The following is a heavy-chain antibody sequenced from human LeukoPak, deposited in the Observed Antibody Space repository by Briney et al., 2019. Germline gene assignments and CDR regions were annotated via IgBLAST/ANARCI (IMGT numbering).Heavy chain of an antibody. Sequence: HPGGSLRLSCAASGFTFSSYAMSWVRQAPGKGLEWVSAISGSGGSTYYADSVKGRFTISRDNSKNTLYLQMNSLRAEDTAVYYCANDYYDSSGYFDYWGQGTLVTVSS. CDR1: GFTFSSYA. V-gene: IGHV3-23*01. D-gene: IGHD3-22*01. CDR3: ANDYYDSSGYFDY. CDR2: ISGSGGST. J-gene: IGHJ4*02.